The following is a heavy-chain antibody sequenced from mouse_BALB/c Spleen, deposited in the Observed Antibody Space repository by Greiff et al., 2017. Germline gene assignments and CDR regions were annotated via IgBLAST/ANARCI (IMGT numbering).Heavy chain of an antibody. CDR1: GFTFSSYG. V-gene: IGHV5-6-3*01. CDR2: INSNGGST. J-gene: IGHJ1*01. CDR3: ARDRRLQRYFDV. D-gene: IGHD1-2*01. Sequence: EVKLMESGGGLVQPGGSLKLSCAASGFTFSSYGMSWVRQTPDKRLELVATINSNGGSTYYPDSVKGRFTISRDNAKNTLYLQMSSLKSEDTAMYYCARDRRLQRYFDVWGAGTTVTVSS.